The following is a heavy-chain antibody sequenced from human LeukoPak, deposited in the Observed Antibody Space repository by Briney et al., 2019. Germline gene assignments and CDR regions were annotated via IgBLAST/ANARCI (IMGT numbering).Heavy chain of an antibody. CDR1: GGTFSSYA. CDR2: IIPIFGTA. D-gene: IGHD3-10*01. J-gene: IGHJ6*03. Sequence: SVKVSCKASGGTFSSYAISWVRQAPGQGLEWMGGIIPIFGTANYAQKFQGRVTITTDESTSTAYMELSSLRSEDTAVYYCARGSKGDYYGSGSYYNSDYYYYYMDVWGKGTTVTVSS. V-gene: IGHV1-69*05. CDR3: ARGSKGDYYGSGSYYNSDYYYYYMDV.